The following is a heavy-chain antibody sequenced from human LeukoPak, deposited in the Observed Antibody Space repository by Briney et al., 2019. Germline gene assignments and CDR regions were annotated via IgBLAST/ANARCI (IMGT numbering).Heavy chain of an antibody. D-gene: IGHD3-10*01. CDR2: IYYSGST. CDR1: GGSISSYY. V-gene: IGHV4-59*12. J-gene: IGHJ5*02. Sequence: SETLSLTCTVSGGSISSYYWNWIRQPPGKGLEWIGYIYYSGSTNYNPSLKSRVTISLDTSKGQFSLKVRYVTAADTAVYYCARGGYYGSGNDFRFDPWGQGTLVTVSS. CDR3: ARGGYYGSGNDFRFDP.